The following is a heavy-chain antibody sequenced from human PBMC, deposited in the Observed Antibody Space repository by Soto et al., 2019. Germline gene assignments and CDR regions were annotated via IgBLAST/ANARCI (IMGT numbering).Heavy chain of an antibody. V-gene: IGHV2-5*02. CDR1: GFSLSTSGVG. Sequence: QITLKESGPTLVKPTQTLTLTCTFSGFSLSTSGVGVGWIRQPPGKALEWLALIYWDDDKRYSPSLKSRLTITKATSKTQVVRTMTNMDPVDTATYYCAHRPSYCSGGSCYSGFDYWGQGTLVTVSS. J-gene: IGHJ4*02. CDR3: AHRPSYCSGGSCYSGFDY. CDR2: IYWDDDK. D-gene: IGHD2-15*01.